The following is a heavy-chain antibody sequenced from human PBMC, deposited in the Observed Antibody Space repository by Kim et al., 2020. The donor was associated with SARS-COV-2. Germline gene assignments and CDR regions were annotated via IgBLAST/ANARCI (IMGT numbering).Heavy chain of an antibody. J-gene: IGHJ4*02. CDR3: ARALRTINAFDF. V-gene: IGHV1-8*01. Sequence: GYAQKFQGRVTMTRNTSISTAYMELSSLRSDDTAVYYCARALRTINAFDFSGQGTLVTVSS.